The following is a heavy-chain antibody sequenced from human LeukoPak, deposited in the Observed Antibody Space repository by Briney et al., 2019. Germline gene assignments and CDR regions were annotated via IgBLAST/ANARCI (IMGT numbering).Heavy chain of an antibody. CDR3: ARVGVTTDNWFDP. D-gene: IGHD2-21*02. V-gene: IGHV1-8*01. Sequence: VASVKVSCKASGYTFTSYDINWVRQATGQGLEWMGWMNPNSGDTRYAQKFQGRVTMTRNTSLTTAYMELSSLRSDDTAVYYCARVGVTTDNWFDPWGQGTLVTVAS. CDR1: GYTFTSYD. CDR2: MNPNSGDT. J-gene: IGHJ5*02.